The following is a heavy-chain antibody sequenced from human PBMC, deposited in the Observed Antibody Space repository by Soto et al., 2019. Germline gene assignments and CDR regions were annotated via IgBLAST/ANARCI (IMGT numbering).Heavy chain of an antibody. CDR1: GFTFDDFA. J-gene: IGHJ4*02. D-gene: IGHD3-22*01. V-gene: IGHV3-21*01. Sequence: EVKLVESGGGLVQPGRSLKISCAASGFTFDDFAMHWVRQAPGKGLEWVASISSSAVYIDYADSVKGRFTISRDNANNSLYLQMNSLRAEDTATYYCVRDGLDYYDTERLYFDNWGQGTLVTVSS. CDR3: VRDGLDYYDTERLYFDN. CDR2: ISSSAVYI.